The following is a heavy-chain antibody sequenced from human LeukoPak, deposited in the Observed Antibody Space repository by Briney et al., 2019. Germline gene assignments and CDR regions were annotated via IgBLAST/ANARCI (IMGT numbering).Heavy chain of an antibody. CDR1: GGSISSGDYY. Sequence: SQTLSLTCTVSGGSISSGDYYWSWIRQPPGKGLEWIGYIYYSGSTYYNPSLKSRVTISVDTSKNQFSLKLSPVTAADTAVYYCARYCSSTSCYSYYYMDVWGKGTTVTVSS. D-gene: IGHD2-2*02. CDR2: IYYSGST. CDR3: ARYCSSTSCYSYYYMDV. V-gene: IGHV4-30-4*08. J-gene: IGHJ6*03.